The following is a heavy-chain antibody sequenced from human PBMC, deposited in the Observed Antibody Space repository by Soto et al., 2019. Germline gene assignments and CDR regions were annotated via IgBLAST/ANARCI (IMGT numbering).Heavy chain of an antibody. V-gene: IGHV3-15*07. D-gene: IGHD1-26*01. CDR3: NREPGRCWYFDR. CDR1: GFTFSNAW. Sequence: EVQLVESGGGLVKPGGSLRLSSGAAGFTFSNAWMNWFRQSPGKGLEWVGSMKSKTDGGTTDYAAALKGSFTISRYDSKNTLYLEMNSLKTEDRAVYYCNREPGRCWYFDRWGRGTLVTVSS. J-gene: IGHJ2*01. CDR2: MKSKTDGGTT.